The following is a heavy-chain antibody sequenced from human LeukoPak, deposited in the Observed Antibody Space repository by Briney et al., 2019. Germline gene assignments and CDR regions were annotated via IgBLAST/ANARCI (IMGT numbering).Heavy chain of an antibody. CDR3: ARVHCSSTSCYFGAFDI. J-gene: IGHJ3*02. Sequence: SVKVSCKASGGTFSSYAISWVRQAPGQGLEWMGGIIPIFGTANYAQKFQGRVTITTDESTSTAYMELSSLRSEDTAVYYCARVHCSSTSCYFGAFDIWGQGAMVTVSS. D-gene: IGHD2-2*01. CDR1: GGTFSSYA. CDR2: IIPIFGTA. V-gene: IGHV1-69*05.